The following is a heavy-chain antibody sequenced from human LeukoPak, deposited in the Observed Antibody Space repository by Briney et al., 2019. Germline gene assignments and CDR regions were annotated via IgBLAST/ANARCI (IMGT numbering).Heavy chain of an antibody. Sequence: PGGSLRLSCAASGFTFSSYSMNSVRQAPGKGLEWVSSISSSSSYIYYADSVKGRFTISRDNAKNSLYLQMNRLRAEDTAVYYCSRDERAPHYYGNSGYWGQGTLVTVSS. CDR2: ISSSSSYI. J-gene: IGHJ4*02. V-gene: IGHV3-21*01. CDR1: GFTFSSYS. D-gene: IGHD3-3*01. CDR3: SRDERAPHYYGNSGY.